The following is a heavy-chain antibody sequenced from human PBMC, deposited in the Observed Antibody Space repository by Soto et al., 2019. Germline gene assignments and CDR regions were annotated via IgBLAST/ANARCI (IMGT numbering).Heavy chain of an antibody. CDR1: GGTFSSYA. J-gene: IGHJ5*02. D-gene: IGHD3-10*01. CDR3: AGGGGSDWFDP. Sequence: GASVKVSCKASGGTFSSYAISWVQQAPGQGLEWMGGIIPIFGTANYAQKFQGRVTITADESTSTAYMELSSLRSEDTAVYYCAGGGGSDWFDPWGQGTLVTVSS. CDR2: IIPIFGTA. V-gene: IGHV1-69*13.